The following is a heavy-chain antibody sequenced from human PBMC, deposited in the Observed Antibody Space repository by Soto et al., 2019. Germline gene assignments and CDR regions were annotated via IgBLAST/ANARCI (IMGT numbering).Heavy chain of an antibody. J-gene: IGHJ6*02. D-gene: IGHD1-1*01. CDR2: IAYDGINT. V-gene: IGHV3-30-3*01. CDR1: GFNFGTYA. CDR3: ARVTPGNNLYYFSGLDV. Sequence: PXGSLKLSCVAAGFNFGTYAIHWVRQAPGRGLQWVALIAYDGINTYYADSVKGRFTISRDNSKNTLHLQMNSLRPEDTGVYFCARVTPGNNLYYFSGLDVRGQGTSVTSP.